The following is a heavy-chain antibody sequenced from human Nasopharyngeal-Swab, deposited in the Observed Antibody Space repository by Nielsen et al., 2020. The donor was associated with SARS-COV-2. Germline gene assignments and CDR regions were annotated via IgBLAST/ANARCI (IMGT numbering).Heavy chain of an antibody. D-gene: IGHD1-14*01. CDR2: IVVGSGNT. CDR3: AGGDGMTPDY. Sequence: SVKVTCKASGFNFTSYAVQWVRQARGQRLEWIGWIVVGSGNTNYAQKFQERVTITRDMSTSTAYMELSSLRSEDTAVYYCAGGDGMTPDYWGQGTLVTVAS. J-gene: IGHJ4*02. V-gene: IGHV1-58*01. CDR1: GFNFTSYA.